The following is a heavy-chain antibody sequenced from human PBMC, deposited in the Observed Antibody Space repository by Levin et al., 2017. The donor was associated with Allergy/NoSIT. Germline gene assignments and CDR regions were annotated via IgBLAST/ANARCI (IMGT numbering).Heavy chain of an antibody. V-gene: IGHV3-49*03. Sequence: GESLKISCKTSGFTFGDYAMSWFRQAPGKGLEWVGFIRNKAYGGTTEYAASVKGRFIISRDDSKSIAYLQMSSLKTDDTAVYYCSREWIQRSFDFWGQGTMVSVSS. CDR3: SREWIQRSFDF. J-gene: IGHJ3*01. D-gene: IGHD5-18*01. CDR1: GFTFGDYA. CDR2: IRNKAYGGTT.